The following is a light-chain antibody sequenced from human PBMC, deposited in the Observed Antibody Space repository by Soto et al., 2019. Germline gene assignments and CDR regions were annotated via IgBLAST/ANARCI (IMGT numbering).Light chain of an antibody. V-gene: IGKV1-5*03. CDR3: QHYNSYSVA. Sequence: DIQMTQSPSSLSASVVDRVTITCRASQSISSWLAWYQQKPGKAPRLLIYKASDLESGVPSRFSGSGSGTDFTLTISSLQPDDFATYYCQHYNSYSVAFGPGTKVDIK. CDR1: QSISSW. J-gene: IGKJ1*01. CDR2: KAS.